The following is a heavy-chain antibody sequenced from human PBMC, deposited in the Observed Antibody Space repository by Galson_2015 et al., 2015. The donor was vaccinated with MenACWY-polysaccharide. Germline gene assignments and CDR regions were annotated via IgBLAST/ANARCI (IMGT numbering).Heavy chain of an antibody. D-gene: IGHD4-11*01. CDR3: AREDSRIVFHAFDI. CDR2: IQYDGSNK. J-gene: IGHJ3*02. V-gene: IGHV3-33*01. CDR1: GLRFSGSG. Sequence: SLRLSCAASGLRFSGSGMHWVRQAPGKGLEWVAVIQYDGSNKVYVDSVKGRFTISRDNSKNILFLEMNSLRAEDTAVYYCAREDSRIVFHAFDIWGQGTMVTVSS.